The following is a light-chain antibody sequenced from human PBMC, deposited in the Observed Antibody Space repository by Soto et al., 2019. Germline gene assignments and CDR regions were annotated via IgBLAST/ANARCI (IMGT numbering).Light chain of an antibody. CDR1: QGISSY. V-gene: IGKV1-8*01. Sequence: AIRMTQSPSSFSASTGDRVTITCRASQGISSYLAWYQQKPGKAPKLLIYAASTLQSGVPSRFRGSGSGTDFTLTISCLQSEDFATYYCQQYYSYPITSGQGTRLEIK. J-gene: IGKJ5*01. CDR3: QQYYSYPIT. CDR2: AAS.